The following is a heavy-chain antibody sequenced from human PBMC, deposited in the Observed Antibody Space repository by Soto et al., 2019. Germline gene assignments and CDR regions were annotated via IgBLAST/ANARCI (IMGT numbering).Heavy chain of an antibody. CDR2: INHSGST. D-gene: IGHD6-6*01. CDR3: ARTSRFDY. J-gene: IGHJ4*02. Sequence: QVQLQQWGAGLLKPSETLSLTCAVYGVSFSGYYWSWIRQPPGKGLEWIGQINHSGSTNYNPSLKSRVTISVDTSKNQFSLKLSSVTAADTAVYYCARTSRFDYWGQGTLVTLSS. CDR1: GVSFSGYY. V-gene: IGHV4-34*01.